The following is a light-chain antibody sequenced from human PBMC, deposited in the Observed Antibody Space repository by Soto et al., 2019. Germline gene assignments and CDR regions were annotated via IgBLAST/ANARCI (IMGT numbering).Light chain of an antibody. CDR3: ASWDDRLGAVI. Sequence: SALTQPPSASGTPGQRVFISCSGSSSNIGGTNYAYWYQQPPGAAPKLLMHSNNLRPSGVPERISGSKFGTAASLAISGLRSEDEAVYYCASWDDRLGAVIFGGGTKVTVL. CDR2: SNN. J-gene: IGLJ2*01. V-gene: IGLV1-47*02. CDR1: SSNIGGTNY.